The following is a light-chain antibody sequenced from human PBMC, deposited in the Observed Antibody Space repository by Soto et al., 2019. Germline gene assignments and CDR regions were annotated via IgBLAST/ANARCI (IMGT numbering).Light chain of an antibody. Sequence: SYELTQPPSVSVSPGQTARITCSGDTLPKPYTYWYQQKPGQAPVLVIYKDTERPSGIPERFSGSSSGTTVTLTISGVQAEDEADYYCQSSDSSVTYSWVFGGGTKLTVL. CDR2: KDT. J-gene: IGLJ3*02. CDR3: QSSDSSVTYSWV. CDR1: TLPKPY. V-gene: IGLV3-25*02.